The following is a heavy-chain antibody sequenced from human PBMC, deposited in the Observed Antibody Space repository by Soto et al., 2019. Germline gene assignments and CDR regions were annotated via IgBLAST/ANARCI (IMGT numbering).Heavy chain of an antibody. CDR1: GDSVSSNSAA. CDR2: TYYRSKWYN. D-gene: IGHD6-19*01. V-gene: IGHV6-1*01. CDR3: ARDRIAVAGTMPYCYYYYGMDV. J-gene: IGHJ6*02. Sequence: SQTLSLTCAISGDSVSSNSAAWNWIRQSPSRGLEWLGRTYYRSKWYNDYAVSVKSRITINPDTSKNQFSLQLNSVTPEDTAVYYCARDRIAVAGTMPYCYYYYGMDVWGQGTTVTVSS.